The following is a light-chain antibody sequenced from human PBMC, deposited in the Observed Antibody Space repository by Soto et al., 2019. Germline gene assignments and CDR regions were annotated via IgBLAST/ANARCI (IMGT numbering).Light chain of an antibody. J-gene: IGLJ1*01. CDR2: GDS. V-gene: IGLV1-40*01. CDR3: QSSDSRLSGSDV. Sequence: QSVLTQPPSVSGAPGQRITISCTGRSSNIGVGYYVNWYQQLPGTAPKLLIFGDSNRPSGVADRFSGSKSGTSASLAITGLQVADEADYYLQSSDSRLSGSDVFGTGTKLTVL. CDR1: SSNIGVGYY.